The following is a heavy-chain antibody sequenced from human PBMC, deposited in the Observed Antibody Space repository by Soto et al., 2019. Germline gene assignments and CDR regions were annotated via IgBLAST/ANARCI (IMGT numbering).Heavy chain of an antibody. D-gene: IGHD6-19*01. CDR1: GFTFSSYA. CDR2: ISYDGSNK. J-gene: IGHJ4*02. V-gene: IGHV3-30-3*01. CDR3: ARDGPYSSGWYLDY. Sequence: GGSLRLSCAASGFTFSSYAMHWVRQAPGKGLEWVAVISYDGSNKYYADSVKGRFTISRDNSKNTLYLQMNSLRAEDTAVYYCARDGPYSSGWYLDYWGQGTLVTVS.